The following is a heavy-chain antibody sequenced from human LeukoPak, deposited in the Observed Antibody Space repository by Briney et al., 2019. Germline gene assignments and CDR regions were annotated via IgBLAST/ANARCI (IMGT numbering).Heavy chain of an antibody. J-gene: IGHJ4*02. V-gene: IGHV3-66*01. D-gene: IGHD1-26*01. CDR2: IYSGGDT. Sequence: GGSLRLSCAASGFTVSSNYMTWVRQAPGKGLEWLSVIYSGGDTYYADSVKGRFTISRDNSKNTLYLQVNSLRAEDTAVYYCARRSGEGYFDCWGQGTLVTVSS. CDR1: GFTVSSNY. CDR3: ARRSGEGYFDC.